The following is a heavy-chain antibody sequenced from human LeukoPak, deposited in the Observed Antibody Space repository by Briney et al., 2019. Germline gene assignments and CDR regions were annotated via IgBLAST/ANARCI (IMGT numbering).Heavy chain of an antibody. J-gene: IGHJ4*02. V-gene: IGHV3-49*03. Sequence: GGSLRLSCTASGFTFGDYAMSWIRQAPGKGLEWVGFIRNKTFGGTTEYAASVKDRFTISRDDSKNIAYLQMNSLKTEDTAVYYCSRAYSSSWYDPYYFDFWGQGSLVTVSS. CDR1: GFTFGDYA. D-gene: IGHD6-13*01. CDR2: IRNKTFGGTT. CDR3: SRAYSSSWYDPYYFDF.